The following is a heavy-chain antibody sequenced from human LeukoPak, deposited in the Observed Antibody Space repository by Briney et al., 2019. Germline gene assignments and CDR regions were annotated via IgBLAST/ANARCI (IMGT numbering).Heavy chain of an antibody. J-gene: IGHJ3*02. CDR2: ISGSGDTT. V-gene: IGHV3-23*01. CDR1: RFTFSNFG. Sequence: PGGSLRLSCAASRFTFSNFGMSWVRQAPGKGLEWVSTISGSGDTTYYAESVKGRFTISRDNAKNSLYLQMNSLRAEDTAVYYCARTAGSYSHDAFDIWGQGTMVTVSS. CDR3: ARTAGSYSHDAFDI. D-gene: IGHD1-26*01.